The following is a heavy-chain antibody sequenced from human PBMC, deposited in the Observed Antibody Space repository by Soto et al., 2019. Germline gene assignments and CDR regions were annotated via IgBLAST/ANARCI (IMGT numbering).Heavy chain of an antibody. Sequence: GPMLLNPTQTLTPTSTVSTFSLSGTGMRVTWIRGPAGKAMEWLARVDWEDTKLYSTSLKTRLSISKDTSKNQVVLTMTNMDPADTATYYCARAFYGMDVWGPGTTVTVSS. CDR1: TFSLSGTGMR. J-gene: IGHJ6*02. CDR2: VDWEDTK. V-gene: IGHV2-70*04. CDR3: ARAFYGMDV.